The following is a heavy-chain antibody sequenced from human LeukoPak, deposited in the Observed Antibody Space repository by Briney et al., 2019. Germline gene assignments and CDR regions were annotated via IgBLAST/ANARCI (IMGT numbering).Heavy chain of an antibody. CDR1: GGSFSGYY. V-gene: IGHV4-34*01. CDR3: AGGGDGYYDSST. Sequence: SETLSLTCAVHGGSFSGYYWSWIRQPPGKGLEWIGEINHSGSTNYNPSLKSRVTISVDTSKNQFSLKLSSVTAADTAVYYCAGGGDGYYDSSTWGQGTLVTVSS. J-gene: IGHJ4*02. CDR2: INHSGST. D-gene: IGHD3-22*01.